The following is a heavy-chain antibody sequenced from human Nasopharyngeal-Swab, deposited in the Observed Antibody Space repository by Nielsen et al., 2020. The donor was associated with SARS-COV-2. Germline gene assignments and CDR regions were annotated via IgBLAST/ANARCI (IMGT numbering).Heavy chain of an antibody. CDR3: AGAYGSGSYCAFDL. CDR2: ISSSSTYI. J-gene: IGHJ3*01. Sequence: GGSLRLSCAASGFTFGTYSMNWVRQAPGKGLEWVSSISSSSTYIYHADSVKGRFTISRDNAKNSLYLQMNSLRAEDTAVYYCAGAYGSGSYCAFDLWGQGTMVTVSS. CDR1: GFTFGTYS. V-gene: IGHV3-21*01. D-gene: IGHD3-10*01.